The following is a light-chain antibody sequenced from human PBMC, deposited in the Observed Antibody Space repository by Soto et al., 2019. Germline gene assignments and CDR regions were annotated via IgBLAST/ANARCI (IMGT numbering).Light chain of an antibody. J-gene: IGKJ1*01. Sequence: ELVLTQSPGTLSLSPGERATLSCRASQSVSSSYLAWYQQKPGQSPRRLIYGASSTFTGIPDRFSGRGSGTDFTLTISRLEPEDFAVYYCQQYCSSPTTFGKGTKVEIK. CDR1: QSVSSSY. CDR2: GAS. CDR3: QQYCSSPTT. V-gene: IGKV3-20*01.